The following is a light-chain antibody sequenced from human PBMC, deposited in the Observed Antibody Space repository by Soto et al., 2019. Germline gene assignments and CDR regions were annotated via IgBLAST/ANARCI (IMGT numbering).Light chain of an antibody. Sequence: DIQMPQSPSALSASVGDSATITCRASQSISSWLAWYQQNPGKAPKLLIYDASTLQSGVPSRYIGSGSWTKFTLTIISLQPDDFATYYCQQHESYSPWTFGQGTKVDIK. CDR2: DAS. J-gene: IGKJ1*01. CDR1: QSISSW. CDR3: QQHESYSPWT. V-gene: IGKV1-5*01.